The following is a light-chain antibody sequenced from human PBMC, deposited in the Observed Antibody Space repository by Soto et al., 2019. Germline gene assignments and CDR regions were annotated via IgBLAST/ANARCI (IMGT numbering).Light chain of an antibody. CDR1: QSITRY. CDR3: QQTFSAPLT. CDR2: GAS. J-gene: IGKJ4*01. Sequence: DIQMTQSPSSLSASVGDRVTITCRASQSITRYLNWYQQKAGKAPKVLIYGASSLQSGVPSRFSGSGSGTDFNLTISGLQPEDSASYYCQQTFSAPLTFGGGTKVEIK. V-gene: IGKV1-39*01.